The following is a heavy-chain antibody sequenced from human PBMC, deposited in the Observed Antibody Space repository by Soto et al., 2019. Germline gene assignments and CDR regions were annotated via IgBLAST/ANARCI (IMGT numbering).Heavy chain of an antibody. CDR2: VSGSGGST. CDR1: GFTFSSYA. V-gene: IGHV3-23*01. CDR3: AKEEGWEVAATSGYYYYGMDV. J-gene: IGHJ6*02. Sequence: PGGSLRLSCAASGFTFSSYAMSWVRQAPGKGLEWVSAVSGSGGSTYYADSVKGRFTISRDNSKNTLYLQMNSLRAEDTAVYYCAKEEGWEVAATSGYYYYGMDVWGQGTTVTVSS. D-gene: IGHD2-15*01.